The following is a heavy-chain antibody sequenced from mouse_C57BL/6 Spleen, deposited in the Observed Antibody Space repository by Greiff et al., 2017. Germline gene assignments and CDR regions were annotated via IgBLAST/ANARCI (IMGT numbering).Heavy chain of an antibody. CDR2: INPGSGGT. CDR3: ARGNDCGIRGYSAY. CDR1: GYAITNYL. J-gene: IGHJ3*01. V-gene: IGHV1-54*01. D-gene: IGHD1-1*01. Sequence: VQLQQSGAELVRPGTSVKVSCKASGYAITNYLLEWVKQRPGPGLEWIGVINPGSGGTNYNEQFKGKATLTTDKSTSTAYMQLFSLTSEYSAVYFCARGNDCGIRGYSAYWGQGTLVTVSA.